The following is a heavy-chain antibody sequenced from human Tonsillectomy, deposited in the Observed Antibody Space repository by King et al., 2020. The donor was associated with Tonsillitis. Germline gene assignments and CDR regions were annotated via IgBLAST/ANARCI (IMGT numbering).Heavy chain of an antibody. CDR3: AKTISMTSRYYGLDV. V-gene: IGHV3-23*04. CDR1: GFTFSNYA. J-gene: IGHJ6*02. CDR2: ISGGGGST. Sequence: VQLVESGGGLVQPGGSPRLSCAASGFTFSNYAMSWVRQAPGKGLEWVSAISGGGGSTYYEDSVKGRFIISRDNSKNMLYLQMSSLRAEDTALYYCAKTISMTSRYYGLDVWGQGTTVTVSS. D-gene: IGHD3-3*02.